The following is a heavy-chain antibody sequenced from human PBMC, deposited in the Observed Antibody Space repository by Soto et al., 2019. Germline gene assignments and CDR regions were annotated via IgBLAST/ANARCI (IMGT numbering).Heavy chain of an antibody. CDR1: GGSISSGDYY. V-gene: IGHV4-30-4*01. CDR2: IYYSGST. Sequence: QVQLQESGPGLVKPSQTLSLTCTVSGGSISSGDYYWSWIRQPPGKGLEWIGYIYYSGSTYYNPSLKSRVTISVDTSKNQFSLKLSSVTAADTAVYYCASWYCSGGSCWVGAFDIWGPGTMVTVSS. D-gene: IGHD2-15*01. CDR3: ASWYCSGGSCWVGAFDI. J-gene: IGHJ3*02.